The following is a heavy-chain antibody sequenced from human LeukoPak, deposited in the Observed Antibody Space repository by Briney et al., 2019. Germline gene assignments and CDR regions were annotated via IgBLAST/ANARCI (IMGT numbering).Heavy chain of an antibody. CDR2: ISVIGSI. CDR3: AGHHPRNTVDF. J-gene: IGHJ4*02. V-gene: IGHV4-59*08. Sequence: SETLSLTRTVSGGSISSYYWSWIRPPPGKGLEGIAYISVIGSINYNPSLKSRVTISLDTSQNQFSLKLSSVTAADTAVYYCAGHHPRNTVDFWGQGTLVTVSS. CDR1: GGSISSYY. D-gene: IGHD2-8*02.